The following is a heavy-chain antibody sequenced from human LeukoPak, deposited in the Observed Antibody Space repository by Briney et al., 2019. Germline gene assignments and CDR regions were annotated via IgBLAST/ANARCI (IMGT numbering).Heavy chain of an antibody. CDR3: AKDSLRTVPKASFDY. CDR2: LSSSGTYI. Sequence: GGSLRLSCAASGFTFSTYSMNWVRQAPGKGLEWVSSLSSSGTYIYSADSLKGRFTISRDNSKNTLFLQMNSLRAEDRAVYYCAKDSLRTVPKASFDYWGQGTLVTVSS. CDR1: GFTFSTYS. D-gene: IGHD2-2*01. V-gene: IGHV3-21*04. J-gene: IGHJ4*02.